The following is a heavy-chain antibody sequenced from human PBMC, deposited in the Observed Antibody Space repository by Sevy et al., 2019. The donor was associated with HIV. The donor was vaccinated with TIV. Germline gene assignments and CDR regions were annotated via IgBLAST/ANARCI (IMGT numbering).Heavy chain of an antibody. V-gene: IGHV3-74*01. CDR2: INSDGSST. Sequence: GGSLRLSCAVSGFTFSRYWMHWVRQAPGKGLVWVSRINSDGSSTNYADSVKGRLTISRDNAKNTLYLQMNSLRAEDTAVYYCTSAPNYYGSGSYFDYWGQGTLVTVSS. CDR3: TSAPNYYGSGSYFDY. D-gene: IGHD3-10*01. J-gene: IGHJ4*02. CDR1: GFTFSRYW.